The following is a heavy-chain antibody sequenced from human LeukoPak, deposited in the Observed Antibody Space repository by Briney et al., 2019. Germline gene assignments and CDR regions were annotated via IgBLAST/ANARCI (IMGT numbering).Heavy chain of an antibody. CDR1: GGSFSGYY. CDR3: ARADGSGSYYGFDP. V-gene: IGHV4-34*01. J-gene: IGHJ5*02. CDR2: INHSGST. D-gene: IGHD3-10*01. Sequence: PSETLSLTCAVYGGSFSGYYWSWIRQPPGKGLEWIGEINHSGSTNYNPSLKSRVTISVDTSKNQFSLKLSSVTAADTAVYYCARADGSGSYYGFDPWGQGTLVTVSS.